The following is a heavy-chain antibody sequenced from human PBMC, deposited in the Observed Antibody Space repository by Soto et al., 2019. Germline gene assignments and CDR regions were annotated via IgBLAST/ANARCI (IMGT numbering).Heavy chain of an antibody. CDR2: ISSSSSYI. J-gene: IGHJ4*02. D-gene: IGHD6-19*01. CDR3: ARDQTHRPRIAVAAGSLDY. V-gene: IGHV3-21*01. Sequence: GGPLRHRYAASEVNISGLGVNWIRQAPGKGLEWVSSISSSSSYIYYADSVKGRFTISRDNAKNSLYLQMNSMRAEDTAVYYCARDQTHRPRIAVAAGSLDYWAQGLLGTVYS. CDR1: EVNISGLG.